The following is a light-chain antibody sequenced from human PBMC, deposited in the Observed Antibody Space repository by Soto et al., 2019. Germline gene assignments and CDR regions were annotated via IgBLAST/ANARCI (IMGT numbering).Light chain of an antibody. J-gene: IGKJ4*01. Sequence: IQMTQCPFSLSASVGGRGTITCQASQDISHYLHWYQQKPGKAPKLLIYDASNLETGVPSRFSGSGSGTDFTFTISSLQPEDIATYYCQQYDNLPLTFGGGTKVDIK. CDR3: QQYDNLPLT. CDR1: QDISHY. V-gene: IGKV1-33*01. CDR2: DAS.